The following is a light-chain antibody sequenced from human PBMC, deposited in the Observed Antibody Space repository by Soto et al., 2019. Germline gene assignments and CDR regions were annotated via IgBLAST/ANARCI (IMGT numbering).Light chain of an antibody. CDR3: SSYTSSVYV. CDR2: EVS. CDR1: SSDVGGYNY. V-gene: IGLV2-14*01. Sequence: QSALTQPASVSGSPGQSITISCTGTSSDVGGYNYVSWYQQHPGKVPKLMIYEVSNRPSGVSNRFSGSKSGNTASLTISGLQAEDEADYYCSSYTSSVYVFGTGTKLTVL. J-gene: IGLJ1*01.